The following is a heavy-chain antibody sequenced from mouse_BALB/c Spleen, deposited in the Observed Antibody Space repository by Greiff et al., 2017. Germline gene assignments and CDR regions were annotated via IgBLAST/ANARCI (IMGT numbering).Heavy chain of an antibody. CDR3: ARSLNSLNWGDWYFDV. D-gene: IGHD4-1*01. J-gene: IGHJ1*01. CDR2: INPSTGYT. V-gene: IGHV1-7*01. CDR1: VYTFTSYW. Sequence: QVQLQQSGAELAKPGASVKMSCKASVYTFTSYWMHWVKQRPGQGLEWIGYINPSTGYTEYNQKFKDKATLTADKSSSTAYMQLSSLTSEDSAVYYCARSLNSLNWGDWYFDVWGAGTTVTVAS.